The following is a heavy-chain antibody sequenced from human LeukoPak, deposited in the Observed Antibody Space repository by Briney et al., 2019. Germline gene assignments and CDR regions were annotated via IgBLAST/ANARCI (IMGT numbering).Heavy chain of an antibody. D-gene: IGHD6-6*01. Sequence: QPGGSRRLSCAASRFTLSSYWMHWVRQAPGKGLVWVSRINTDGSSTNYADSVKGRFTISRDNAMNTLYLQMNNLRAEDTAVYYCARDPPSAYTSPWFYFDYWGQGTLVTVSS. V-gene: IGHV3-74*01. CDR1: RFTLSSYW. CDR2: INTDGSST. J-gene: IGHJ4*02. CDR3: ARDPPSAYTSPWFYFDY.